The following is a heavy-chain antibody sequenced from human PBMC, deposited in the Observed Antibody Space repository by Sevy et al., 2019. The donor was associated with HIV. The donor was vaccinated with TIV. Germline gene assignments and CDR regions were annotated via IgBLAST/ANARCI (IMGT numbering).Heavy chain of an antibody. CDR1: GFNIRTHW. CDR2: INEDGSTK. V-gene: IGHV3-7*01. CDR3: VRALLKADSL. J-gene: IGHJ4*02. D-gene: IGHD1-26*01. Sequence: GGSLRLSCAASGFNIRTHWMLWVRQAPGKGLELVANINEDGSTKYYLDSVKGRFTISRDNAENSVFLQMNSLRVEDTAVYYCVRALLKADSLWGQGTLVTVSS.